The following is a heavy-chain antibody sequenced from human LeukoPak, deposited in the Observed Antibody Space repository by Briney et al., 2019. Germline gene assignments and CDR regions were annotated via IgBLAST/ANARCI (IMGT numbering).Heavy chain of an antibody. CDR1: GFTFSSYA. V-gene: IGHV3-30*04. CDR3: ARAPRSLYYFDY. CDR2: ISYDGSNK. D-gene: IGHD6-13*01. Sequence: PGGSLRLSCAASGFTFSSYAMHWVRQAPGKGLEWVAVISYDGSNKYYADSVKGRFTISRDNSKNTLYLQMNSLRAEDTAVYYCARAPRSLYYFDYWGQGTLVTVSS. J-gene: IGHJ4*02.